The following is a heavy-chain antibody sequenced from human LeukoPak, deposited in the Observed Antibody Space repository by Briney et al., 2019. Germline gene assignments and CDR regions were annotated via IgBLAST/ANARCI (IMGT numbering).Heavy chain of an antibody. V-gene: IGHV3-23*01. Sequence: PGGSLRLSCAASGFTFSSYAMSWVRQAPGKGLEWVSGISGSGGVKNYVDSTKGRFTISRDNSKDTLSLEMTRLGAEDTAIYYCAKDQPGAGFDLWGQGTLVTVAS. CDR1: GFTFSSYA. CDR2: ISGSGGVK. CDR3: AKDQPGAGFDL. D-gene: IGHD1-1*01. J-gene: IGHJ5*02.